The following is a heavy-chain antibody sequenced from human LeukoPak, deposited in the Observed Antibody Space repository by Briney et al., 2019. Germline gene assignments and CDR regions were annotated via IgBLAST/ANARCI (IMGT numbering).Heavy chain of an antibody. J-gene: IGHJ3*02. CDR1: GFTFSSYA. D-gene: IGHD1-1*01. V-gene: IGHV3-30*04. Sequence: GGSLRLSCAASGFTFSSYAMHWVRQAPGKGLEWVAVISYDGSNKYYADSVKGRFTISRDNSKNTLYLQMNSLRAEDTAVYYCARSRVGWKDDAFDIWGQGTMVNVSS. CDR2: ISYDGSNK. CDR3: ARSRVGWKDDAFDI.